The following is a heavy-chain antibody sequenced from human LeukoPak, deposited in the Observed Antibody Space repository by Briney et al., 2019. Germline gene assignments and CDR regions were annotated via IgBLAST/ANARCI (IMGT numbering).Heavy chain of an antibody. Sequence: HPGGSLRLSCAASGFTFSNYGMSWVRQAPGKGLEWVSAISGSGGSTYYADSVKGRFTISRDNSKNTLYLQMNSLRAEDTAVYYCAKDQARGMGYYDFWSGYFALVYWGQGTLVTVSS. V-gene: IGHV3-23*01. J-gene: IGHJ4*02. CDR2: ISGSGGST. CDR3: AKDQARGMGYYDFWSGYFALVY. CDR1: GFTFSNYG. D-gene: IGHD3-3*01.